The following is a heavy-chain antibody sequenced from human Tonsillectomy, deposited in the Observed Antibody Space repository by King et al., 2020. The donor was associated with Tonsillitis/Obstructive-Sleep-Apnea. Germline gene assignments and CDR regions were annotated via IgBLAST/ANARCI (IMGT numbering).Heavy chain of an antibody. J-gene: IGHJ6*03. Sequence: VQLVESGGGLVQPGGSLRLSCAASGFTVISNYMSWVRQAPGKGLEWVSVIYSGGSTYYADSVKGRFTISRDNSKNTLYLQMNSLRAEDTAVYYCAGPTTVTTDYYYYMDVWGKGTTVTVSS. CDR1: GFTVISNY. V-gene: IGHV3-66*01. D-gene: IGHD4-17*01. CDR2: IYSGGST. CDR3: AGPTTVTTDYYYYMDV.